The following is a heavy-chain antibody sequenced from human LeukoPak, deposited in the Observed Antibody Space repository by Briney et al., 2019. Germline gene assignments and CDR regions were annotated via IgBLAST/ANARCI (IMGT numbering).Heavy chain of an antibody. CDR2: INSDGSST. V-gene: IGHV3-74*01. CDR3: ARESEDIVVVPAAEPLYYYYGMDV. CDR1: GFTFSSYW. Sequence: PGGSLRLSCAASGFTFSSYWMHWVRQAPGKGLVWVSRINSDGSSTSYADSVKGRFTISRDNAKNTLYLQMNSLRAEDTAVYYCARESEDIVVVPAAEPLYYYYGMDVWGQGTTVTVSS. J-gene: IGHJ6*02. D-gene: IGHD2-2*01.